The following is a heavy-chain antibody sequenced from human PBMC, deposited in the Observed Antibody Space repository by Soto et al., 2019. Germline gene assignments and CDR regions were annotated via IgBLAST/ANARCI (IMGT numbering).Heavy chain of an antibody. V-gene: IGHV3-53*01. J-gene: IGHJ3*01. CDR2: LYDVDGS. Sequence: VHLQQWGAGVLKPSETLSLTCAVSGGSFSGYYWTWIRQIPGKGLEWVSALYDVDGSFYADSVKGRFTTSSDSSKTTVYLQMNDLRPDDTAVYYCATWHEREHAYDVWGQGTTVTVSS. D-gene: IGHD1-1*01. CDR1: GGSFSGYY. CDR3: ATWHEREHAYDV.